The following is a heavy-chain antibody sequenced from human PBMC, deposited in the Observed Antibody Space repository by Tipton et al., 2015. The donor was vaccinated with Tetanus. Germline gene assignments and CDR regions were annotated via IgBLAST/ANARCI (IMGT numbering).Heavy chain of an antibody. Sequence: SLRLSCAASGFTFSSYSMNWVRQAPGRGLEWVSSISSSSSYIYYADSVKGRFTISRDNAKNSLYLQMNSLRAEDTAVYYCARDSNYGDYHPSAFDIWGQGTMVTVSS. CDR1: GFTFSSYS. V-gene: IGHV3-21*01. D-gene: IGHD4-17*01. CDR3: ARDSNYGDYHPSAFDI. J-gene: IGHJ3*02. CDR2: ISSSSSYI.